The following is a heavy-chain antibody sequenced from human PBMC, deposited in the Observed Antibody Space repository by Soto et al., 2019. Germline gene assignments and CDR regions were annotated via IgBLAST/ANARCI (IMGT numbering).Heavy chain of an antibody. J-gene: IGHJ3*02. CDR2: ISAYNGNT. CDR1: GYTFTSYG. V-gene: IGHV1-18*01. Sequence: ASVKVSCKDSGYTFTSYGISWLRQAPGQGLEWMGWISAYNGNTNYAQKLQGRVTMTTDTSTSTAYMELRSPRSDDTAVYYCARDLCSGGSCYSDAFDIWGQGTMVTVSS. CDR3: ARDLCSGGSCYSDAFDI. D-gene: IGHD2-15*01.